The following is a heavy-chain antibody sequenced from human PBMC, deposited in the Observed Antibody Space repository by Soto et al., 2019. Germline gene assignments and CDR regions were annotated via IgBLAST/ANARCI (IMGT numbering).Heavy chain of an antibody. CDR2: ISSSSSYI. V-gene: IGHV3-21*01. CDR1: GFTFSSYS. CDR3: ARDLHCSGGSCYSDDPGDV. J-gene: IGHJ6*04. Sequence: PGGSLRLSCAASGFTFSSYSMNWVRQAPGKGLEWVSSISSSSSYIYYADSVKGRFTISRDNAKNSLYLQMNSLRAEDTAVYYCARDLHCSGGSCYSDDPGDVWGKGTTVTVSS. D-gene: IGHD2-15*01.